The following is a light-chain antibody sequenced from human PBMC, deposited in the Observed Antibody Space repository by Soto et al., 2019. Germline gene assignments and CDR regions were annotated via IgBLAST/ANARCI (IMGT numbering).Light chain of an antibody. Sequence: IQLTRSPSSLSASVGDRVPITCLVSKDISNYLAWYQQKPGKTPRLLIYGATTLQSGVPARFSGSGSGTDFTLTISRLQAEDFATYYCLQLVRYPSTFGGGTKVDIK. CDR1: KDISNY. CDR3: LQLVRYPST. CDR2: GAT. J-gene: IGKJ4*01. V-gene: IGKV1-9*01.